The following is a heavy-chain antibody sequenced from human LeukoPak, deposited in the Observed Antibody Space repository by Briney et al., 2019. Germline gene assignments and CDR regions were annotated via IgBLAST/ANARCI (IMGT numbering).Heavy chain of an antibody. CDR1: GGSFSAYY. J-gene: IGHJ4*02. Sequence: PSETLSLTCAVYGGSFSAYYWSWIRQPPGKGLEWIGEINHSGSTNYNPSLKSRVTISVDTSKNQFSLKLSSVTAADTAVYYCATIVGYSSGWSDWGQGTLVTVSS. CDR2: INHSGST. V-gene: IGHV4-34*01. D-gene: IGHD6-19*01. CDR3: ATIVGYSSGWSD.